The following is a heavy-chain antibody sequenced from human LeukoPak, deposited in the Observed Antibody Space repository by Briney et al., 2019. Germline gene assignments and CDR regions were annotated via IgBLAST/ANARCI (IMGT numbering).Heavy chain of an antibody. V-gene: IGHV4-61*02. CDR2: MYTSGST. J-gene: IGHJ3*02. CDR1: GDSISSGSYY. D-gene: IGHD3-16*01. Sequence: PSQTLSLTCTVSGDSISSGSYYWSCIRQPAGKGLEWIGRMYTSGSTNYHPSHKSRVTISGDASKNLFSLKLSSVTAAGAAVYYCARVGVLCDAFDIWGQGTMVTVSS. CDR3: ARVGVLCDAFDI.